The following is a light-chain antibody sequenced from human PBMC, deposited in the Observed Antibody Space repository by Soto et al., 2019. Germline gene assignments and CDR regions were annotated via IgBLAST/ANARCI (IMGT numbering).Light chain of an antibody. J-gene: IGLJ3*02. Sequence: QSALTQPASVSGSPGQSITISCTGTSSDVGGYNYVSWYQQHPGKAPKLMIYEVSNRHSGVSNRFSGSKSGNTASLTISGLQAEDEADYYCSSYTSRSTLVFGGGTQRTVL. CDR2: EVS. CDR1: SSDVGGYNY. V-gene: IGLV2-14*01. CDR3: SSYTSRSTLV.